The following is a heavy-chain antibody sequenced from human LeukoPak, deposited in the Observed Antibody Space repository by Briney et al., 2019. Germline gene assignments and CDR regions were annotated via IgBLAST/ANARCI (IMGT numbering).Heavy chain of an antibody. CDR1: RFTVRNSD. J-gene: IGHJ4*02. V-gene: IGHV3-23*01. CDR3: TKPTPPYYDGSAYYGPADY. CDR2: ITSNGGSK. D-gene: IGHD3-22*01. Sequence: GGSLRLSCAASRFTVRNSDMNWVRHARGGGLEWVSTITSNGGSKTYADSVKGRFTISRDNSKNKLFLQMNRLRDEDTAVYYCTKPTPPYYDGSAYYGPADYWGQGILVTVSS.